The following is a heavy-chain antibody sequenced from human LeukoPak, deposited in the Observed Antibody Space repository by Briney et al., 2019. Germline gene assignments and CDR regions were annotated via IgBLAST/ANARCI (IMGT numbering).Heavy chain of an antibody. CDR2: ISGSGGST. CDR1: GFTFSSYA. J-gene: IGHJ6*03. Sequence: GGSLRLSCAASGFTFSSYAMSWVRQAPGKGLEWVSAISGSGGSTYYADSVKGRFTISRDNSKNTLYLQMNSLRAEDTAVYYCATHSTLDPNYYYYMDVWGKGTTVTVSS. CDR3: ATHSTLDPNYYYYMDV. V-gene: IGHV3-23*01. D-gene: IGHD3/OR15-3a*01.